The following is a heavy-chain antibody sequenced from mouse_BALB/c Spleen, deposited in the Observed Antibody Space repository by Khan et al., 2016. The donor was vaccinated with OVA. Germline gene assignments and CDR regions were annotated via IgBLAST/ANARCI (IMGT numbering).Heavy chain of an antibody. V-gene: IGHV1S81*02. J-gene: IGHJ2*01. CDR2: INPSNGRT. D-gene: IGHD1-1*01. CDR3: AILRINFYY. Sequence: QVQLQQPGAELVHPGASVNLSCKASGYTLTSYWMHWVKQRPGQGLEWIGEINPSNGRTNYTETFKRKATLTVDKSTSTAYLQIRRPTSDDAAVYYCAILRINFYYWGQGTTLTVSS. CDR1: GYTLTSYW.